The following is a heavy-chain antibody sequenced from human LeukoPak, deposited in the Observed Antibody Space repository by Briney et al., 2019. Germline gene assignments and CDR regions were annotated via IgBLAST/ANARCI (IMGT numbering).Heavy chain of an antibody. D-gene: IGHD2-15*01. CDR2: ISSSGSSM. V-gene: IGHV3-11*01. J-gene: IGHJ5*02. CDR1: GFTLSDYY. Sequence: GGSLRLSCAASGFTLSDYYMSWIRQAPGKGLEWVSYISSSGSSMFYADSVKGRFTISRDNAKDSLYLQMNSLRAEDTAMYYCARAGYCSGGSCLNWFDPWGQGTLVTVSS. CDR3: ARAGYCSGGSCLNWFDP.